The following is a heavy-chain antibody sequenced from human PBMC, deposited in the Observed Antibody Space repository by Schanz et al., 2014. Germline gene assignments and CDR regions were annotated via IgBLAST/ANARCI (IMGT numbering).Heavy chain of an antibody. Sequence: QVQLVQSGAEVKKPGSSVKVSCKATGDTFDNFGISWVRQAPGQGPEWIGRFMPFLGITNLAQKFQDRVTMTADQSTSPAYMDLSDLRSEDTAVYYCAKGDGDNPGYGGQGTLVTVSS. J-gene: IGHJ4*02. CDR3: AKGDGDNPGY. V-gene: IGHV1-69*04. D-gene: IGHD3-16*01. CDR2: FMPFLGIT. CDR1: GDTFDNFG.